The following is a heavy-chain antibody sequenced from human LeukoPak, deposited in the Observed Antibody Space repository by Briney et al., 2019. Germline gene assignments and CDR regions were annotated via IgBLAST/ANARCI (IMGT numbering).Heavy chain of an antibody. V-gene: IGHV1-46*01. CDR2: INPNGGST. Sequence: ASVKASCKASGYTFTGYYMHWVRQAPGQGLEWMGLINPNGGSTGYEQKFQGRVTMTRDMSTSTVYMELTSLRSEDTAMYYCARLDGGSRGYFDYWGQGTLVTVSS. J-gene: IGHJ4*02. CDR3: ARLDGGSRGYFDY. D-gene: IGHD1-26*01. CDR1: GYTFTGYY.